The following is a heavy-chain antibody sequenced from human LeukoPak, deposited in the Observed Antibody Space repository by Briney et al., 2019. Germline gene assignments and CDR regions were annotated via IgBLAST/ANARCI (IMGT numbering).Heavy chain of an antibody. CDR3: ATQKEMATIIKDY. Sequence: GASVKVSCKASGYTFTSYDINWVRQATGQGLEWMGWMNPNSGNTGYAQKFQGRVTMTRNTSIGTAYMELSSLRSEDTAVYYCATQKEMATIIKDYWGQGTLVTVSS. D-gene: IGHD5-24*01. J-gene: IGHJ4*02. V-gene: IGHV1-8*01. CDR1: GYTFTSYD. CDR2: MNPNSGNT.